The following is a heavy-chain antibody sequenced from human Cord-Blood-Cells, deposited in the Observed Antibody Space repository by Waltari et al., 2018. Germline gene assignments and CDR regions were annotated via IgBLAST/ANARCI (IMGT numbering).Heavy chain of an antibody. CDR2: IYYSGST. J-gene: IGHJ4*02. CDR3: ARRVAAAGTDY. D-gene: IGHD6-13*01. Sequence: QLQLQESGPGLVKPSETLSLTCTVPGGSISSSSYYWGWIRQPPGKGLEWIGSIYYSGSTYYNPSLKSRVTISVDTSKNQFSLKLSSVTAADTAVYYCARRVAAAGTDYWGQGTLVTVSS. V-gene: IGHV4-39*07. CDR1: GGSISSSSYY.